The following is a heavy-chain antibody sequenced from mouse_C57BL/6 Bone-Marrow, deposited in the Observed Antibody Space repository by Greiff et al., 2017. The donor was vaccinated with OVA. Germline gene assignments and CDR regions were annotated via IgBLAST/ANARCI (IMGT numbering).Heavy chain of an antibody. J-gene: IGHJ3*01. V-gene: IGHV1-22*01. D-gene: IGHD2-5*01. CDR2: INPNNGGT. CDR3: ARGLYSNFSWFAY. Sequence: VQLQQSGPELVKPGASVKMSCKASGYTFTDYNMHWVKQSHGKSLEWIGYINPNNGGTSYNQKFKGKATLTVNKSSSTAYMELRSLTSEDSAVYYCARGLYSNFSWFAYWGQGTLVTVSA. CDR1: GYTFTDYN.